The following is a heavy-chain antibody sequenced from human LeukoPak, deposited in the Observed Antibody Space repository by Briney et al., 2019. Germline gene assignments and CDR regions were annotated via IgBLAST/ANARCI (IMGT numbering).Heavy chain of an antibody. V-gene: IGHV3-30-3*01. CDR2: VSYDESNK. Sequence: GGSLRLSCATSAFTFSSYVMHWVRQAPGKGLEWVAVVSYDESNKYYADSVKGRFTISRDNSKNTLYLQMNSLRDEDTAVYYCARGSAGHCSSTSCYNYYYYTMGAWGQGTTVTVSS. J-gene: IGHJ6*02. CDR1: AFTFSSYV. D-gene: IGHD2-2*02. CDR3: ARGSAGHCSSTSCYNYYYYTMGA.